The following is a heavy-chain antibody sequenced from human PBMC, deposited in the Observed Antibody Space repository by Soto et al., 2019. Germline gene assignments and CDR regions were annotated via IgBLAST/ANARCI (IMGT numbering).Heavy chain of an antibody. Sequence: SETLSLTCTVSGGSISSGDYYWSWIRQPPGRGPEWIGSVFYTGFTSYNPSLESRVSVSVDTSKNQFSLKVSAVTAADTAVYYCASSQKGYNWNYFDHWGQGALVTVSS. D-gene: IGHD1-20*01. J-gene: IGHJ4*02. V-gene: IGHV4-39*01. CDR3: ASSQKGYNWNYFDH. CDR1: GGSISSGDYY. CDR2: VFYTGFT.